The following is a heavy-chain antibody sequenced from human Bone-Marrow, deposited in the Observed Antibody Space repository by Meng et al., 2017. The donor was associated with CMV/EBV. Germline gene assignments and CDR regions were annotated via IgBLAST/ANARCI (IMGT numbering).Heavy chain of an antibody. V-gene: IGHV1-69*12. J-gene: IGHJ4*02. D-gene: IGHD2/OR15-2a*01. CDR3: ASWAGNTFDY. CDR1: GGTFSSYA. Sequence: QGELGPAGAEVKKPGPSVTVSWKAPGGTFSSYAISWVRQAPGQGLEWMGGLIPIFGTANYAQKFQGRVTITADESTSTAYMELSSLRSEDTAVYYCASWAGNTFDYWGQGTLVTVSS. CDR2: LIPIFGTA.